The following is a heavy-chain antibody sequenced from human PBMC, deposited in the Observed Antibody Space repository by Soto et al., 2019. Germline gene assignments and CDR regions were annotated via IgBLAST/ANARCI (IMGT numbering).Heavy chain of an antibody. Sequence: EVQLLESGGGLVQPGGSLRLSCAASGFTFSSYAMSWVRQAPGKGLEWVSGISGRGFSTYYADSVKGRFTISRDNSKNTLYLQMNSLRAEDTAVYYCARPGSGDWYENYFDYWGQGTLVTVSS. D-gene: IGHD6-19*01. V-gene: IGHV3-23*01. J-gene: IGHJ4*02. CDR2: ISGRGFST. CDR3: ARPGSGDWYENYFDY. CDR1: GFTFSSYA.